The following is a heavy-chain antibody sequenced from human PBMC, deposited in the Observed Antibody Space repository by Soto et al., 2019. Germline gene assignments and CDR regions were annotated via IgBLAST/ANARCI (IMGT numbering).Heavy chain of an antibody. Sequence: EVQLVESGGGLVKPGGSLRLSCAASGFTFSSYSMNWVRQAPGKGLEWVSSISSSSSYIYYADSVEGRLTISRDNAKNSLYLQMNSLRAEDTAVYYCASHPRDSSGYWYYFDYWGQGTLVTVSS. CDR3: ASHPRDSSGYWYYFDY. V-gene: IGHV3-21*01. CDR2: ISSSSSYI. J-gene: IGHJ4*02. CDR1: GFTFSSYS. D-gene: IGHD3-22*01.